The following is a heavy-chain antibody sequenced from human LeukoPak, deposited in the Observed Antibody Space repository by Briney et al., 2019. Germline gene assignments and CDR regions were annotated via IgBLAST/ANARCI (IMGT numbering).Heavy chain of an antibody. V-gene: IGHV1-18*01. J-gene: IGHJ3*02. D-gene: IGHD2-2*01. CDR1: GYTFTGYG. CDR3: ASAPAAGGYAFDI. Sequence: ASVKVSCKASGYTFTGYGISWVRQAPGQGLEWMGWISAYNGNTNYAQKLQGRVTMTTDTSTSTAYMELRSLRSDDTAVYYCASAPAAGGYAFDIWGQGTMVTVSS. CDR2: ISAYNGNT.